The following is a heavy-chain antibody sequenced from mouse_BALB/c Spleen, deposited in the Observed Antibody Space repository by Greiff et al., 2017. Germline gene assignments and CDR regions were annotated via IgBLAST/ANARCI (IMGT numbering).Heavy chain of an antibody. CDR3: ARRDGYDGAMDY. J-gene: IGHJ4*01. V-gene: IGHV1-9*01. CDR2: ILPGSGST. CDR1: GYTFSSYW. D-gene: IGHD2-2*01. Sequence: QVQLKQSGAELLKPGASVKISCKATGYTFSSYWIEWVKQRPGHGLEWIGEILPGSGSTNYNEKFKGKATFTADTSSNTAYMQLSSLTSEDSAVYYCARRDGYDGAMDYWGQGTSVTVSS.